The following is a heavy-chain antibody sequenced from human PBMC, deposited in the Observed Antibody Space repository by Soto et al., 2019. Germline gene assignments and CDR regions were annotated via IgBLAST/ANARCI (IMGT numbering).Heavy chain of an antibody. V-gene: IGHV4-34*01. CDR2: INHSGST. J-gene: IGHJ3*02. D-gene: IGHD2-15*01. CDR1: SGSFSGYY. CDR3: ARGLTYCSGGSCSHDAFDI. Sequence: SETLSLTCAVYSGSFSGYYWSWIRQPPGKGLELIVDINHSGSTHYNPSLKSRVTISVDTSKNQFFLKLSSVTAADTAVYYCARGLTYCSGGSCSHDAFDIWGQGTMVTVSS.